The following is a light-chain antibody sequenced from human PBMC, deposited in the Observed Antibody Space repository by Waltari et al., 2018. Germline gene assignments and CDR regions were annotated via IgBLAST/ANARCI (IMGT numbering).Light chain of an antibody. CDR3: QQYNNWPYT. CDR1: QSISTN. CDR2: GAS. Sequence: DIVMTQSPATLSVYPGERATLSCRSSQSISTNLAWYQQKSGHAPSLLVYGASTRATGIPARFSGSGSGTEFSLTISSLQSEDFAVYYCQQYNNWPYTFGQGTKLEIK. V-gene: IGKV3-15*01. J-gene: IGKJ2*01.